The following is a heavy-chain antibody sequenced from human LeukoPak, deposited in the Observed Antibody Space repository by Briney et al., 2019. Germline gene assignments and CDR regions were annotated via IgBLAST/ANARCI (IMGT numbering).Heavy chain of an antibody. CDR1: GFTYSSYA. J-gene: IGHJ6*03. CDR3: AKGLAAAGTYYYYMDV. CDR2: VSGSGGST. D-gene: IGHD6-13*01. Sequence: QPGGSLRLSCAASGFTYSSYAMSWVRQAPGKGLERVSAVSGSGGSTYYADSVKGRFTISRDNSKNTLYLQMNSLRAEDTAVYYCAKGLAAAGTYYYYMDVWGKGTTVTVSS. V-gene: IGHV3-23*01.